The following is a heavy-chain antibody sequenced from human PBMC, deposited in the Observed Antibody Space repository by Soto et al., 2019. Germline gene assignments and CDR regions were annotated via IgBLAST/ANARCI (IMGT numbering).Heavy chain of an antibody. CDR3: ARQDYDFWSGPTHFDY. CDR2: ISYDGSNK. J-gene: IGHJ4*02. Sequence: PGGSLRLSCAASGFTFSSYAMHWVRQAPGKGLEWVAVISYDGSNKYYADSVKGRFTISRDNSKNTLYLQMNSLRAEDTDVYYCARQDYDFWSGPTHFDYWGQGTLVTVSS. D-gene: IGHD3-3*01. CDR1: GFTFSSYA. V-gene: IGHV3-30-3*01.